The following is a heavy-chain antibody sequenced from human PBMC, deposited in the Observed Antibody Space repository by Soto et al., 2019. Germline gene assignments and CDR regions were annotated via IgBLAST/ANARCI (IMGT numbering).Heavy chain of an antibody. J-gene: IGHJ6*02. V-gene: IGHV4-31*03. CDR1: GGSISSGGYY. Sequence: SETLSLTCTVSGGSISSGGYYWSWIRQHPGKGLEWIGYIYYSGSTYYNPSLKSRVTISVDTSKNQFSLKLSSVTAADTAVYYCARIHNDYDSSGYYYYYYGMDVWGQGTTVTVSS. D-gene: IGHD3-22*01. CDR2: IYYSGST. CDR3: ARIHNDYDSSGYYYYYYGMDV.